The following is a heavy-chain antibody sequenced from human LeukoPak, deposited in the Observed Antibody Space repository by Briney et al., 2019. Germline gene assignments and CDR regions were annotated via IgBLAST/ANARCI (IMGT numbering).Heavy chain of an antibody. V-gene: IGHV1-69*04. Sequence: ASVKVSCKASGGTFSSYAISWVRQAPGQGLEWMGRIIPILGIANYAQKFQGRVTITADKSTSTAYMELSSLRSEDTAVYYCATDSGDYGGNSGWYFDLWGRGTLVTVSS. CDR3: ATDSGDYGGNSGWYFDL. D-gene: IGHD4-23*01. CDR1: GGTFSSYA. CDR2: IIPILGIA. J-gene: IGHJ2*01.